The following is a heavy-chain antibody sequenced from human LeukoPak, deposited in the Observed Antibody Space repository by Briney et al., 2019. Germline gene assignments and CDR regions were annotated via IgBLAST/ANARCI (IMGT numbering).Heavy chain of an antibody. CDR1: GFTFSSYA. V-gene: IGHV3-30-3*01. D-gene: IGHD5-24*01. J-gene: IGHJ4*02. Sequence: GGSLTLSCAASGFTFSSYAMHWVRQAPGKGLEWVAVISYDGSNKYYADSVKGRFTISRDNSKNTLYLQMNSLRAEDTAVYYCARDQTSVATMPSTGDDYWGQGTLVSVSS. CDR2: ISYDGSNK. CDR3: ARDQTSVATMPSTGDDY.